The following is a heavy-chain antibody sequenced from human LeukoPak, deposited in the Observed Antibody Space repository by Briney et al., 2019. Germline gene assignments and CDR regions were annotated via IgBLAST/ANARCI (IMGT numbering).Heavy chain of an antibody. CDR2: FYVGGAT. CDR1: GXSVTNNY. CDR3: ARGDGYNFFDY. Sequence: PGGSLRLSCSVSGXSVTNNYMSWVRQAPGKGLEWVSVFYVGGATYYADSVKGRSTISRDNSENTLYLQMKSLRAEDTAVYYCARGDGYNFFDYWGQGTLVTVSS. J-gene: IGHJ4*02. V-gene: IGHV3-53*01. D-gene: IGHD5-24*01.